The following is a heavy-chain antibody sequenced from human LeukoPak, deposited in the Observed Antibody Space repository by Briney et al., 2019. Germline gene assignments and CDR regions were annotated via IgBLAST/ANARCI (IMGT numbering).Heavy chain of an antibody. CDR2: ISYDGSNK. Sequence: GGSLRLSCAASGFTFSSYAMHWVRQAPGKGLEWVAVISYDGSNKYYADSVKGRFTISRDNSKNTLYLQMNSLRAEDTAVYYCARSDYGDYDGLDYWGQGTLVTVSS. V-gene: IGHV3-30-3*01. CDR3: ARSDYGDYDGLDY. CDR1: GFTFSSYA. J-gene: IGHJ4*02. D-gene: IGHD4-17*01.